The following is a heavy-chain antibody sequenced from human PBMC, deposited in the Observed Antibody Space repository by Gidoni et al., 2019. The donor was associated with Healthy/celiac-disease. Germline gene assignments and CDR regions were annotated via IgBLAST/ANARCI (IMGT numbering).Heavy chain of an antibody. D-gene: IGHD3-3*01. V-gene: IGHV1-3*01. J-gene: IGHJ6*02. Sequence: VHLVQSGAEVQKTGASGKASCKACGYTCTSYGMHWVLQVPGPRVEGMGGVNAGKGNPIYAQTCHCRVTLTGDPSASTAYMELGSLKAEDTAVYYCARGVGITIFGVVSYGMDVWGQGTTVTVSS. CDR2: VNAGKGNP. CDR1: GYTCTSYG. CDR3: ARGVGITIFGVVSYGMDV.